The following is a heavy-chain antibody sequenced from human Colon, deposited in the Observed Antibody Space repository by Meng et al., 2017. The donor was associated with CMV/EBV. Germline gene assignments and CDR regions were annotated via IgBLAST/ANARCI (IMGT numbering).Heavy chain of an antibody. CDR2: ISHDGTKK. J-gene: IGHJ5*02. D-gene: IGHD4-11*01. V-gene: IGHV3-30*04. CDR3: ARASNSSFDP. Sequence: GGSLRLSCEHSGFTLMDSAMHWVRQAPGKGLEWVAIISHDGTKKYYAESVKGRFSLSRDNSQNTVNMNMNSLRGDDTAVYYCARASNSSFDPWGQGTLVTVSS. CDR1: GFTLMDSA.